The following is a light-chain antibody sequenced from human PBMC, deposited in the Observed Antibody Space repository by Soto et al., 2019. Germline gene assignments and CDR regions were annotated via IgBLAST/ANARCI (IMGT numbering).Light chain of an antibody. CDR1: QDINNY. Sequence: IHMTQSPSSMSASVGDPITITCHASQDINNYLNWYQQKPGKAPKLLIYDASSLETGVPSRFSGSGSGTEFSLTISRLRPEDFATYYCQQYDNLPPYSFGQGTKLEI. J-gene: IGKJ2*01. CDR2: DAS. CDR3: QQYDNLPPYS. V-gene: IGKV1-33*01.